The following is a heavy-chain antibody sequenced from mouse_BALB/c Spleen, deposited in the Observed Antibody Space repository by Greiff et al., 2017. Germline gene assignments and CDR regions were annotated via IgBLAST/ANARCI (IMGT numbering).Heavy chain of an antibody. D-gene: IGHD1-1*01. V-gene: IGHV3-2*02. Sequence: VQLQQSGPGLVKPSQSLSLTCTVTGYSITSDYAWNWIRQFPGNKLEWMGYISYSGSTSYNPSLKSRISITRDTSKNQFFLQLNSVTTEDTATYYCARSNYGSSFYFDYWGQGTTLTVSS. CDR1: GYSITSDYA. CDR3: ARSNYGSSFYFDY. CDR2: ISYSGST. J-gene: IGHJ2*01.